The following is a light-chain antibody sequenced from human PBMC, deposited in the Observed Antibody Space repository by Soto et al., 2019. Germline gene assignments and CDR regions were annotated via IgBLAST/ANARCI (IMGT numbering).Light chain of an antibody. J-gene: IGLJ2*01. V-gene: IGLV4-69*01. CDR1: SGHSNYA. CDR2: LNNDGSH. Sequence: QSVLTQSPSASASLGASVKLTCTLSSGHSNYAIAWHQQQPEKGLRYLMKLNNDGSHSKGDGIPDRFSGSSSGAERYLTISSLQSEDESDYYCQTWDTGISVVFGGGTKLTVL. CDR3: QTWDTGISVV.